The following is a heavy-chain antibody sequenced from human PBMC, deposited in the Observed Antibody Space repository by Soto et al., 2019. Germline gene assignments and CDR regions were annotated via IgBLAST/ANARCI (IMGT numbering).Heavy chain of an antibody. CDR2: IHYSGST. Sequence: TLSLTCTVSGGSISSYYWTWIRQPPGKRLEWIGYIHYSGSTNYSPSLKSRVTISVDTSKKQFSLKLSSVTAADTAVYYCARRIVILAADYGMDVWGQGTTVTVSS. CDR1: GGSISSYY. D-gene: IGHD2-15*01. V-gene: IGHV4-59*08. CDR3: ARRIVILAADYGMDV. J-gene: IGHJ6*02.